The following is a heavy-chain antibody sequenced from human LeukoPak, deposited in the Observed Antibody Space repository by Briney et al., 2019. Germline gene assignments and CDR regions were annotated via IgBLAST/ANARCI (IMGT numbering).Heavy chain of an antibody. J-gene: IGHJ5*01. D-gene: IGHD2-2*01. CDR1: GYSFTDYY. V-gene: IGHV1-2*02. CDR3: ARELGYCTSTICYSGFDS. CDR2: ISPNSGVT. Sequence: ASVKVSCKTSGYSFTDYYMHWVRQAPGQGLEWMGWISPNSGVTNYAQKFQGRVTMTRDTSISTDYMDLSRLRSDDTAVYYCARELGYCTSTICYSGFDSWGQGTLVTVSS.